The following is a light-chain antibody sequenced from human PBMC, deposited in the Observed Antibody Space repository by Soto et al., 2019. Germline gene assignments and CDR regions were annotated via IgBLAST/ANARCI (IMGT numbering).Light chain of an antibody. CDR2: EAS. Sequence: DIQMTQSPPTLSASVGDRVTITCRASQSISRTLAWYQQKPGKAPKLLIFEASTLESGVPSRFSGSGSGTEFTLTVSSLQPDDFATYYCQQYNHFSTFSQETKVDIK. J-gene: IGKJ1*01. V-gene: IGKV1-5*01. CDR1: QSISRT. CDR3: QQYNHFST.